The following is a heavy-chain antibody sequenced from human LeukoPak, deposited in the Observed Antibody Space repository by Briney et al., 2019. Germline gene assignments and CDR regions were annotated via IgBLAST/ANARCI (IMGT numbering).Heavy chain of an antibody. D-gene: IGHD2-15*01. CDR1: GFTFSSYA. CDR3: ARDGRYCSGGSCPRAIYYYYYGMDV. CDR2: ISYDGSNK. J-gene: IGHJ6*02. Sequence: GGSLRLSCAASGFTFSSYAMHWVRQAPGKGLEWVAVISYDGSNKYYADSVKGRFTISRDNPKNTLYLQMNSLRAEDTAVYYCARDGRYCSGGSCPRAIYYYYYGMDVWGQGTTVTVSS. V-gene: IGHV3-30-3*01.